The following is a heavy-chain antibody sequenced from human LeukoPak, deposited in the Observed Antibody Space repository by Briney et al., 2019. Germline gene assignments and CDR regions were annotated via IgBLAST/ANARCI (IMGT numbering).Heavy chain of an antibody. V-gene: IGHV4-39*07. Sequence: PSETLSLTCTVSGGSISSSSYYWGWIRQPPGKGLEWIGSIYYSGSTYYNPSLKSRVTISVDTSKNQFSLKLSSVTAADTAVYYCVAYGSGSYYHNFDYWGQGTLVTVSS. CDR3: VAYGSGSYYHNFDY. CDR1: GGSISSSSYY. CDR2: IYYSGST. J-gene: IGHJ4*02. D-gene: IGHD3-10*01.